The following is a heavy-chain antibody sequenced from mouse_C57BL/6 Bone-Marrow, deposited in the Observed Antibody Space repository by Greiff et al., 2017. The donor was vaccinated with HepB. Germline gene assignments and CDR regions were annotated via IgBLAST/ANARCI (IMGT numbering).Heavy chain of an antibody. D-gene: IGHD2-3*01. CDR1: GYTFTSYW. J-gene: IGHJ1*03. V-gene: IGHV1-69*01. Sequence: QVQLQLPGAELVMPGASVKLSCKASGYTFTSYWMHWVKQRPGQGLEWIGEIDPSDSYTNYNQKFKGKSTLTVDKSSSTAYMQLSSLTSEDSAVYYCARLSYDEGYFDVWGTGTTVTVSS. CDR3: ARLSYDEGYFDV. CDR2: IDPSDSYT.